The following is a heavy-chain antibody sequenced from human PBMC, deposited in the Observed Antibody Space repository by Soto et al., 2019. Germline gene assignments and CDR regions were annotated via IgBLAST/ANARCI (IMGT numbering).Heavy chain of an antibody. J-gene: IGHJ6*02. D-gene: IGHD3-16*01. CDR2: IFSSGTT. CDR3: ARVPSPFDYYYAMDV. Sequence: QVQLRESGPGLVMPSQTLSLTCTVSGDSISSGNKYWSWIRQPPGKGLEWIGYIFSSGTTYYNPSLKSRLTMSLGASQNQFSLNLNSLTDADTAVYFCARVPSPFDYYYAMDVWGQGTTVTVSS. CDR1: GDSISSGNKY. V-gene: IGHV4-30-4*01.